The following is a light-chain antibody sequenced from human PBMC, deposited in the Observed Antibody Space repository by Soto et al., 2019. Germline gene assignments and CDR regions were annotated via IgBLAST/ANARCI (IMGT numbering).Light chain of an antibody. Sequence: DLQMTQSPSSLSASVGDRVTITCRTSESIRYDLGWYQQRPGKAPKRLIFAASKSEVPSRFSGSGVGTEFTLTISGLQPEDFATYYCLQHSVYPFTFGPGTRVDL. J-gene: IGKJ3*01. CDR1: ESIRYD. V-gene: IGKV1-17*01. CDR3: LQHSVYPFT. CDR2: AAS.